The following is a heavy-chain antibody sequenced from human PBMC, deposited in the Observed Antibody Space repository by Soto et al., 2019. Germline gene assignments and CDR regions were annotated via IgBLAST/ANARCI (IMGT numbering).Heavy chain of an antibody. CDR2: ISYDGSNK. V-gene: IGHV3-30*03. CDR3: APADSSGWGLDY. D-gene: IGHD6-19*01. J-gene: IGHJ4*02. Sequence: QVQLVESGGGVVQPGRSLRLSCAASGFTFSSYGMHWVRQAPGKGLEWVAVISYDGSNKYYADSVKGRFTISRDNSKNTLYLQMNSQRAEDTAVYYCAPADSSGWGLDYWGQGTLVTVSS. CDR1: GFTFSSYG.